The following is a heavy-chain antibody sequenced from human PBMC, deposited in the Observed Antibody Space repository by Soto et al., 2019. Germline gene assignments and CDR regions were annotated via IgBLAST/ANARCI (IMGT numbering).Heavy chain of an antibody. Sequence: PGGSLRLSCVGSGFTFGNYAMSWVRQAPGKGLEWVSSITGIDGRTYYADSVKGRFTISRDNPKNTLYLQMNNLRAEDTPMFYCAKDRGPYCSGGICYPPSWFDPWGQGTHGTVSS. CDR3: AKDRGPYCSGGICYPPSWFDP. CDR1: GFTFGNYA. J-gene: IGHJ5*02. V-gene: IGHV3-23*01. D-gene: IGHD2-15*01. CDR2: ITGIDGRT.